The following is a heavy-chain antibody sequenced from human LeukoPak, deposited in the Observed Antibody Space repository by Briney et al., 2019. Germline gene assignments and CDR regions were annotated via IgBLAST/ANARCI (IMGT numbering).Heavy chain of an antibody. CDR2: INPNSGGT. J-gene: IGHJ4*02. Sequence: ASVKVSCKAPGYTFTGYYMHWVRQAPGQGLEWMGWINPNSGGTNYAQKFQGRVTMTRDTSISTAYMELSRLRSDDTAVYYCARDLRMVRGNFDYWGQGTLVTVSS. CDR1: GYTFTGYY. D-gene: IGHD3-10*01. CDR3: ARDLRMVRGNFDY. V-gene: IGHV1-2*02.